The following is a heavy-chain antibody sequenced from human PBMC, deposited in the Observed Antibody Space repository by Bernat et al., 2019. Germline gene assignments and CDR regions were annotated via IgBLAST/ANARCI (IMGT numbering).Heavy chain of an antibody. J-gene: IGHJ4*02. D-gene: IGHD3-22*01. CDR2: IYHSGST. CDR1: GLSFSDAAV. CDR3: ARYDYDSSGWAWFDY. Sequence: VQVMESGGGLVQPGESLKLSCVVSGLSFSDAAVHWVRQPPGKGLEWIGEIYHSGSTNYNPSLKSRVTISVDKSKNQFSLKLSSVTAADTAVYYCARYDYDSSGWAWFDYWGQGTLVTVSS. V-gene: IGHV4/OR15-8*01.